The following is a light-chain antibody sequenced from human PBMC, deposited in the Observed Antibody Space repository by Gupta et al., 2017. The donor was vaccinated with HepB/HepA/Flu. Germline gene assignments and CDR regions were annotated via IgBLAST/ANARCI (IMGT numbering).Light chain of an antibody. CDR3: QQYARAPDT. J-gene: IGKJ5*01. CDR2: GVF. V-gene: IGKV3-20*01. Sequence: EIVLSQSRGTLSLSPAERATRSCRASQSVSDNYLAWYRQRPSQAPRLIIYGVFSRATGTPDRFSGSGSGTDFTLTIIRLEPEDFAVYYCQQYARAPDTFGQGTRLEIK. CDR1: QSVSDNY.